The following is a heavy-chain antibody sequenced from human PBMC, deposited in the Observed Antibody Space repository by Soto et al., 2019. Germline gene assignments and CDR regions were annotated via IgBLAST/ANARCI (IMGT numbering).Heavy chain of an antibody. Sequence: GGSLRLSCAASGFTFSSYAMSWVRQAPGKGLEWVSAISGSGGSTYYADSVKGRFTISRDNSKDTLYLQMNSLRAEDTAVYYCAKVTWTFHESSGYXVWGQGTTVTVSS. V-gene: IGHV3-23*01. CDR1: GFTFSSYA. CDR2: ISGSGGST. CDR3: AKVTWTFHESSGYXV. J-gene: IGHJ6*02. D-gene: IGHD3-22*01.